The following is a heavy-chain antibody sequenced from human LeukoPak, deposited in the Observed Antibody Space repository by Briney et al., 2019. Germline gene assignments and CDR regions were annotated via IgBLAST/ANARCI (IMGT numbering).Heavy chain of an antibody. Sequence: PSETLSLTCTVSGGSTSSYYWSWIRQPAGKGLEWIGRIYTSGSTNYNPSLKSRVTMSVDTSKNQFSLKLSSVTAADTAVYYCARGYYDSSGYYHNWFDPWGQGTLVTVSS. CDR3: ARGYYDSSGYYHNWFDP. CDR2: IYTSGST. D-gene: IGHD3-22*01. V-gene: IGHV4-4*07. J-gene: IGHJ5*02. CDR1: GGSTSSYY.